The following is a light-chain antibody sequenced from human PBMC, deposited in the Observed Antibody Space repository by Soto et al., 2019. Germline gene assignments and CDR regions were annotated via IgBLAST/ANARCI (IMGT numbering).Light chain of an antibody. CDR2: GAS. CDR1: QSVSSSY. J-gene: IGKJ1*01. V-gene: IGKV3-20*01. CDR3: QQYGSSGT. Sequence: EIVLTQSPGNLSLSPGERATLSCRASQSVSSSYLAWYQQKPGQAPSLLIYGASNRATGIPDRFSGSGSGTDFTLTISRLEPEDFAVYYCQQYGSSGTFGQGTKVDIK.